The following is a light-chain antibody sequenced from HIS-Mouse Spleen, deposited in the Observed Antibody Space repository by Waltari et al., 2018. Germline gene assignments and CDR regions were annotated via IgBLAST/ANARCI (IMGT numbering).Light chain of an antibody. CDR3: SSYAGSNNFV. CDR1: RSDFGGYNS. V-gene: IGLV2-8*01. Sequence: QSALTQPPSASGSPGQSVTISCTGTRSDFGGYNSVPWYQQHPGKAPKLMIYEVSKRPSGVPDRFSGSKSGNTASLTVSGLQAEDEADYYCSSYAGSNNFVFGTGTKVTVL. CDR2: EVS. J-gene: IGLJ1*01.